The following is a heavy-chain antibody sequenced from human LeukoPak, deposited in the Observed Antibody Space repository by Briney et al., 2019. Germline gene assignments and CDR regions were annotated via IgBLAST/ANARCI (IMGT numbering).Heavy chain of an antibody. CDR3: AREVDYDILTGWSADAFDI. V-gene: IGHV4-31*03. Sequence: SETLSLTCTVSGGSISSGGYYWSWIRQHPGKGLEWIGYIYYSGSTYYNPSLKSRVTISVDTSKNQFSLKLSSVTAADTAVYHCAREVDYDILTGWSADAFDIWGQGTMVTVSS. CDR1: GGSISSGGYY. D-gene: IGHD3-9*01. J-gene: IGHJ3*02. CDR2: IYYSGST.